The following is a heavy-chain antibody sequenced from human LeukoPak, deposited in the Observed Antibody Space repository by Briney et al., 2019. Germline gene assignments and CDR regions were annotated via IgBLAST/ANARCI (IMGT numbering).Heavy chain of an antibody. Sequence: GASVKVSCKASGGTFSSYAISWVRQAPGQGLEWMGRIIPIFGTANYAQKFQGRVTITTDESTSTAYMELRSLRSDDTAVYYCARDSVGLGATTSRALDYWGQGTLVTVSS. V-gene: IGHV1-69*05. J-gene: IGHJ4*02. CDR1: GGTFSSYA. D-gene: IGHD1-26*01. CDR3: ARDSVGLGATTSRALDY. CDR2: IIPIFGTA.